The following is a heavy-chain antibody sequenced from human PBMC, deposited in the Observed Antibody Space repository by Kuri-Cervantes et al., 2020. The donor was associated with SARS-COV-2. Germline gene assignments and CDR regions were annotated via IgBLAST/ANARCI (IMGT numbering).Heavy chain of an antibody. D-gene: IGHD2-15*01. V-gene: IGHV3-21*01. Sequence: GESLKISCTGSGFTFSDHNMNWVRQAPGKGLEWVASIGSSNYYKHYADSVKGRFTISRDNAKNSLYLQMSSLRADDTAMYYCARDQSIHFGVLVAATDVTWFDPWGQGNLVNVSS. CDR1: GFTFSDHN. CDR3: ARDQSIHFGVLVAATDVTWFDP. J-gene: IGHJ5*02. CDR2: IGSSNYYK.